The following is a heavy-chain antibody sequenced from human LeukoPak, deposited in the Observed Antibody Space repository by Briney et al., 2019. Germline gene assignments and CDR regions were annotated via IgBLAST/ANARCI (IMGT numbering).Heavy chain of an antibody. J-gene: IGHJ4*02. Sequence: ASVKVSCKASGYIFTSYGISWVRQAPGQGLEWMGWINPNSGDTDYAQTFQGRFTVTRDTSISTAYMELVTMTSDDTALYYCARGSTTYFDYWGQGTVVTVSS. CDR3: ARGSTTYFDY. V-gene: IGHV1-2*02. CDR1: GYIFTSYG. CDR2: INPNSGDT. D-gene: IGHD2/OR15-2a*01.